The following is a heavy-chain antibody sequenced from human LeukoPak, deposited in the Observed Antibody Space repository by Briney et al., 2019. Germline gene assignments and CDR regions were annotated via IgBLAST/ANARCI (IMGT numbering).Heavy chain of an antibody. CDR1: GFTFSTYG. V-gene: IGHV3-23*01. Sequence: GGSLRLSCVDSGFTFSTYGMSWVRQAPGKGLEWVSAISGSGGSTYYADSVKGRFTISRDNSKNTLYLQMNSLRAEDTAVYYCAKDRYFDWLLLNYWGQGTLVTVSS. CDR2: ISGSGGST. J-gene: IGHJ4*02. D-gene: IGHD3-9*01. CDR3: AKDRYFDWLLLNY.